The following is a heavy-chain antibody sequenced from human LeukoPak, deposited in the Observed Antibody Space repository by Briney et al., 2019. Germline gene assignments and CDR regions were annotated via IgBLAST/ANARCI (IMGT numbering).Heavy chain of an antibody. V-gene: IGHV3-23*01. CDR2: ISGSGGTT. CDR1: GFTFTSYA. D-gene: IGHD6-19*01. Sequence: GGSLRLSCAASGFTFTSYAMSWVRQAPGKGLEWVSVISGSGGTTYYADSVKGRFAISRDNSKNTLYLQMNSLRVEDTAVYYCANVGGTGWRFFDYWGQGTLVTVSS. J-gene: IGHJ4*02. CDR3: ANVGGTGWRFFDY.